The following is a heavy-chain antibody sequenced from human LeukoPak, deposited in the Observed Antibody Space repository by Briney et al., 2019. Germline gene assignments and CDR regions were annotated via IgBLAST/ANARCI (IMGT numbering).Heavy chain of an antibody. CDR1: GFTFSSYG. V-gene: IGHV3-30*02. D-gene: IGHD5-18*01. CDR3: AKDRYALDYYYMDV. CDR2: IRYDSSDK. Sequence: GGSLRPSCAASGFTFSSYGMHWVRQAPGKGLEWVAFIRYDSSDKYNADSVKGRFTISRDNSKNTLYLQMNSLRAEDTAVYYCAKDRYALDYYYMDVWGKGTTVTISS. J-gene: IGHJ6*03.